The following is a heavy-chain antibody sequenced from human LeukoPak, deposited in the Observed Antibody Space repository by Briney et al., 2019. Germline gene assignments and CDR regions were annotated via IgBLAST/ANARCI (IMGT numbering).Heavy chain of an antibody. J-gene: IGHJ6*02. V-gene: IGHV1-18*01. CDR1: GYTFTSYG. CDR3: ARLRTLLAAAGKLYYYGMDV. CDR2: ISAYNGNT. D-gene: IGHD6-13*01. Sequence: ASVEVSCKASGYTFTSYGISWVRQAPGQGLEWMGWISAYNGNTNYAQKLQGRVTMTTDTSTSTAYMELRSLRSDDTAVYYCARLRTLLAAAGKLYYYGMDVWGQGTTVTVSS.